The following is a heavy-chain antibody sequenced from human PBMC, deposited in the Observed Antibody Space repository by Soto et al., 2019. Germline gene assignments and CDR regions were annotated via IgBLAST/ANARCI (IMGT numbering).Heavy chain of an antibody. D-gene: IGHD1-26*01. CDR1: GFSFSSYS. J-gene: IGHJ4*02. CDR3: PAATHMRVFDY. Sequence: GGSLRLSGAASGFSFSSYSITWVRQAPWKGLEWVSAISGSGVSTYYADSVKGRFTISRDNSKNTLYLQMNSLRAEDTAIYYCPAATHMRVFDYWGQGTLVAFCS. CDR2: ISGSGVST. V-gene: IGHV3-23*01.